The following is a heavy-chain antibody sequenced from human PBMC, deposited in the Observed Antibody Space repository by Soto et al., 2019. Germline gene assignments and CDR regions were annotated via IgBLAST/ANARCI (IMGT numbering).Heavy chain of an antibody. D-gene: IGHD3-10*02. V-gene: IGHV4-30-2*01. Sequence: TQSLTCDVSVGSISRCGCPWSWIRQPPGKGLEWIGYIYHSGSTYYNPSLKSRVTISVDRSKNQFSLKLSSVTAADTAVYYCARVFDTVGSFEYWGQGTLVTVSS. J-gene: IGHJ4*02. CDR2: IYHSGST. CDR1: VGSISRCGCP. CDR3: ARVFDTVGSFEY.